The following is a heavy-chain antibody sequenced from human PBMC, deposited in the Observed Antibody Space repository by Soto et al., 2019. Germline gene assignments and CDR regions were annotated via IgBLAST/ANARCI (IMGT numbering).Heavy chain of an antibody. CDR2: INPNSGGT. Sequence: ASVKVPCKASGYTFTGYYMHWVRQAPGQGLEWMGWINPNSGGTNYAQKFQGWVTMTRDTSISTAYMELSRLRSDDTAVYYCERTNRTAGPYFDYWGQGTLVTVSS. CDR3: ERTNRTAGPYFDY. D-gene: IGHD6-13*01. J-gene: IGHJ4*02. CDR1: GYTFTGYY. V-gene: IGHV1-2*04.